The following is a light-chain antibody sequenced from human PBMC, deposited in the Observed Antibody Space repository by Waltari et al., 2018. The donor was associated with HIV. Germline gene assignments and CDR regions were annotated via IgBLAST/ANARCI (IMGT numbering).Light chain of an antibody. CDR2: DVN. Sequence: WYQQHPGKAPKLMIYDVNKRPSGVPDRFSGSKSGNTASLTISGLQAEDEADYYCCSYGGSFFYVFGTGTKVTVL. J-gene: IGLJ1*01. V-gene: IGLV2-11*01. CDR3: CSYGGSFFYV.